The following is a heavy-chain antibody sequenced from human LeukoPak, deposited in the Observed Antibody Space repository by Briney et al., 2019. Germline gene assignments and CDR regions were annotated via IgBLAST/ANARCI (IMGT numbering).Heavy chain of an antibody. CDR2: IFDSGNT. D-gene: IGHD3-3*01. CDR1: GGSVSGHY. V-gene: IGHV4-59*02. CDR3: ARSLGDDSWVALRGYYYMDV. J-gene: IGHJ6*03. Sequence: SETLSLTCSVSGGSVSGHYWIWIRQPQGKGLEWIGYIFDSGNTNYNPSLKSRVAISFDTASNHLSLKLNSVTASDSGIYFCARSLGDDSWVALRGYYYMDVWGRGTTVTVSS.